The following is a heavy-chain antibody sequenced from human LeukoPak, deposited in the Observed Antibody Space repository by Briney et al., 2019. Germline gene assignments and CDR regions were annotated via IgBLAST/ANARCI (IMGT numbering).Heavy chain of an antibody. D-gene: IGHD6-13*01. CDR3: ARDGRSSWYQSWFDP. CDR1: GFTFSNYW. J-gene: IGHJ5*02. V-gene: IGHV3-74*01. CDR2: INSDGSSK. Sequence: PGGSLRLSCAASGFTFSNYWMHWVRQAPGKGLVWVSRINSDGSSKSYADSVKGRFTISRDNAKSTLYLQMNSLRAEDTAVYYCARDGRSSWYQSWFDPWGQGTLVTVSS.